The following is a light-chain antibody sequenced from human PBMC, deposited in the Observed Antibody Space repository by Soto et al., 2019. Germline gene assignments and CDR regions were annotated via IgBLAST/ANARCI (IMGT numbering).Light chain of an antibody. CDR1: ESVSSY. Sequence: EIVLTQSPATLSLSPGEKATLSCRASESVSSYLAWYQQRPGQGPRLLIFDASNRQYGIPARFSGSGSGTDFTLTISSLEPEEFAVYYCQQRYNWPPTFGQGTKVEIK. V-gene: IGKV3-11*01. J-gene: IGKJ1*01. CDR2: DAS. CDR3: QQRYNWPPT.